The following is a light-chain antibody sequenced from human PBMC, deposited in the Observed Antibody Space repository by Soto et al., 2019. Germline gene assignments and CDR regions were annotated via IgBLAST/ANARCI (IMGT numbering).Light chain of an antibody. J-gene: IGKJ1*01. Sequence: DVVMTQSPLSLPVTLGQPASISCRSSQSLIYSDGNTYLSWFQQRPGQSPRRLIYKVSDRDSGVPDRFSGSGSSTDFTLKISTVEAEDVGVYYCLQGSHWPRTFGQGTKVEIK. V-gene: IGKV2-30*01. CDR3: LQGSHWPRT. CDR2: KVS. CDR1: QSLIYSDGNTY.